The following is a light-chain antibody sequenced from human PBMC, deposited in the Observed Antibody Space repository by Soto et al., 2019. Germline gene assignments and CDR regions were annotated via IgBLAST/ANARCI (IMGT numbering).Light chain of an antibody. V-gene: IGLV3-1*01. CDR1: KLGDKY. CDR2: QDT. J-gene: IGLJ2*01. Sequence: SYELTQPPSVSVSPGQTASITCSGDKLGDKYACWYQQKAGQSPVLVIYQDTKRPSGIPERFSGSNSGNTATLTISGTQAMDEADYYCQAWDNSPHVVFGGGTKLTVL. CDR3: QAWDNSPHVV.